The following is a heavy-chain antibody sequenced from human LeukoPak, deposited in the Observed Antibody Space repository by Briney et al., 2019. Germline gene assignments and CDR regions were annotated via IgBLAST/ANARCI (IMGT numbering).Heavy chain of an antibody. J-gene: IGHJ4*02. Sequence: ASVKVSRKASGYTFTGYYMHWVRQAPGQGLEWMGWINPNSGGTNYAQKFQGRVTMTRDTSISTAYMELSRLRSDDTAVYYCARPYCSSTSCSFFDYWGQGTLVTVSS. D-gene: IGHD2-2*01. CDR2: INPNSGGT. CDR3: ARPYCSSTSCSFFDY. CDR1: GYTFTGYY. V-gene: IGHV1-2*02.